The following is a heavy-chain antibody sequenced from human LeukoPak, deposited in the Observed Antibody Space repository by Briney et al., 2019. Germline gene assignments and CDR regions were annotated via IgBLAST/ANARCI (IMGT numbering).Heavy chain of an antibody. Sequence: SSETLSLTCAVYGGSFSGYYWSWIRQPPEKGLEWIGEINHSGSTNYNPSLKSRVTISVETSKNQFSLKLSSVTAADTAVYYCARGVRTHIVVVPAAIPVWNYWGQGTLVTVSS. CDR2: INHSGST. J-gene: IGHJ4*02. CDR1: GGSFSGYY. D-gene: IGHD2-2*02. V-gene: IGHV4-34*01. CDR3: ARGVRTHIVVVPAAIPVWNY.